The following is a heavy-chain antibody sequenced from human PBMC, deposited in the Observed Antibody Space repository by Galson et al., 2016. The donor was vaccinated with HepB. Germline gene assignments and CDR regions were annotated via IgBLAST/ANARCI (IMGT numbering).Heavy chain of an antibody. Sequence: PALVKPTQTLRLTCTFSGFSLETSGMRVSWIRQPPGKALEWLARSDWADDRVSSTSLRTRLTISRDTSKNQVVLTMTNIDPGDPGTYYWARTRGRRYNEHYADVWGNGTAVTVS. CDR2: SDWADDR. CDR1: GFSLETSGMR. D-gene: IGHD1-1*01. V-gene: IGHV2-70*04. J-gene: IGHJ6*03. CDR3: ARTRGRRYNEHYADV.